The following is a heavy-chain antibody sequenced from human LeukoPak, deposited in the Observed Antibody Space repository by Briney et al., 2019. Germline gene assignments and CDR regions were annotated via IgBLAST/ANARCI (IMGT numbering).Heavy chain of an antibody. J-gene: IGHJ4*02. V-gene: IGHV4-34*01. CDR3: ARDGSGTENDY. CDR1: DGSFSGYY. Sequence: SETLSLTCAVYDGSFSGYYCSWIRQPPGKGLEWIGEINHSGSTNYNPSLKSRVTISVDMSKNQFSLKLSSVTAADTAVYYCARDGSGTENDYWGQGTLVTVSS. CDR2: INHSGST. D-gene: IGHD3-10*01.